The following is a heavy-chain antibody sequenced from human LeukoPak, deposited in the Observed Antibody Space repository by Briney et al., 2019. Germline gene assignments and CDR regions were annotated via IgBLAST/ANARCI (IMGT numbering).Heavy chain of an antibody. CDR2: IIPIFGTA. J-gene: IGHJ6*03. CDR3: ASSSSSVPYYYYYMDV. D-gene: IGHD6-6*01. Sequence: SVKVSCKASGGTFSSYAISWVRQAPGQGLEWMGGIIPIFGTANYAQKFQGRVTITADESTSTAYMELSSLRSEDTAVYYCASSSSSVPYYYYYMDVWGKGTTVTVSS. CDR1: GGTFSSYA. V-gene: IGHV1-69*13.